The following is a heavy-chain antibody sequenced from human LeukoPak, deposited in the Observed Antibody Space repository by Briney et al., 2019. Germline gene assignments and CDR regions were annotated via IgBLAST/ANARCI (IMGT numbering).Heavy chain of an antibody. CDR1: GGSISSSSYY. J-gene: IGHJ4*02. D-gene: IGHD6-13*01. CDR3: ARYNIAAAGRSSFDY. CDR2: IYYSGST. Sequence: SETLSLTCTVSGGSISSSSYYWGWIRQPPGKGLGWIGSIYYSGSTYYNPSLKSRVTISVDTSKNQFSLKLSSVTSADKAVYYCARYNIAAAGRSSFDYWGQGTLVTVSS. V-gene: IGHV4-39*01.